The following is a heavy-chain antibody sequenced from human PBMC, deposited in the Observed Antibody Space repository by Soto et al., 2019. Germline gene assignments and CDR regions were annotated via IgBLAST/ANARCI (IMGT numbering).Heavy chain of an antibody. Sequence: PRASVKVSCKASGYTFTSYYMHWVRQAPGQGLEWMGIIIPIFGTANYAQKFQGRVTITADESTSTAYMELSSLRSEDTAVYYCARDLYGRWLQLGAFDIWGQGTMVTVSS. V-gene: IGHV1-69*13. CDR2: IIPIFGTA. CDR1: GYTFTSYY. J-gene: IGHJ3*02. D-gene: IGHD5-12*01. CDR3: ARDLYGRWLQLGAFDI.